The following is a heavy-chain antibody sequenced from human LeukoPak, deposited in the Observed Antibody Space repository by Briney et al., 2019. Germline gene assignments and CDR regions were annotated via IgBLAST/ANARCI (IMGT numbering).Heavy chain of an antibody. D-gene: IGHD3-22*01. CDR1: GFTFSRYW. J-gene: IGHJ4*02. CDR3: ASDRDYYDSTGYLFDY. Sequence: GGSLRLSCEASGFTFSRYWMSWVRQAPGKGLEWVANINQDGSEKNYVDSVKGRFTISRDNAKNSIYLQMNSLRAEDTGVYYCASDRDYYDSTGYLFDYWGQGTLVTVSS. CDR2: INQDGSEK. V-gene: IGHV3-7*01.